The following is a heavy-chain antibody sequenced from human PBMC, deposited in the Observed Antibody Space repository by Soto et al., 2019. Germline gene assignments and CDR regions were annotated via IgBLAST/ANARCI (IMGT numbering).Heavy chain of an antibody. CDR2: IKQDGSQK. CDR3: ARHDYYDSSGSSYYGKDV. V-gene: IGHV3-7*04. D-gene: IGHD3-22*01. CDR1: GFTFSRYW. Sequence: GGSLRLSCAASGFTFSRYWMSWVRQGPGKGLEWVANIKQDGSQKNYVDSVKGRVTISRDNAKNSLYLQMNSLRAEDTAVYYCARHDYYDSSGSSYYGKDVWGQGTTVTVSS. J-gene: IGHJ6*02.